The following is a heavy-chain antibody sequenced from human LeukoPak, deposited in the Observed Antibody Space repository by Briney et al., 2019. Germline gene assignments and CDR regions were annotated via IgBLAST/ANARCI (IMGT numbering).Heavy chain of an antibody. Sequence: ASVKVSCTASGYTFTDYYLHWVRQAPGQGFEWMGWINPNSGDTNYAQKFQSRVTMTRDTSISTAHMEMSRLRSDDTAVYYCARANFRYCSSTTCLFDYWGQGTLVTVSS. CDR2: INPNSGDT. CDR1: GYTFTDYY. D-gene: IGHD2-2*01. V-gene: IGHV1-2*02. J-gene: IGHJ4*02. CDR3: ARANFRYCSSTTCLFDY.